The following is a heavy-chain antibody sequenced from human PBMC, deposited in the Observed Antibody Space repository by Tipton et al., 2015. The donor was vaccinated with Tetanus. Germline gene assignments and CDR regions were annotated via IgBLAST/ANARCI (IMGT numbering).Heavy chain of an antibody. CDR2: VSDSGST. CDR1: GGSISSADYY. D-gene: IGHD3-22*01. Sequence: LRLSCTVSGGSISSADYYWSWIRQPPGKGLERIGYVSDSGSTYSNPSLRSRIIISVDTSKNQFSLILSSVTAADTAVYYCARATPSGSYFVRYYSMDVWGQGPTVVVSS. V-gene: IGHV4-30-4*01. CDR3: ARATPSGSYFVRYYSMDV. J-gene: IGHJ6*02.